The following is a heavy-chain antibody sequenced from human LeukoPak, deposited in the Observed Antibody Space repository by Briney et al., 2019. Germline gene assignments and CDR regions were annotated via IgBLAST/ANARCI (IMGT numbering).Heavy chain of an antibody. J-gene: IGHJ3*02. CDR2: ISGSGTTT. D-gene: IGHD4-17*01. CDR3: AKDPNGDYVGAFDS. CDR1: GFMFTDHA. V-gene: IGHV3-23*01. Sequence: GGSLRLSCAASGFMFTDHALSWVRQAPGKGLEWVSSISGSGTTTYYADSVKGRFTISRDNSRELLYLQMNSLRVEDTAVYYCAKDPNGDYVGAFDSWGQGTMVTVSS.